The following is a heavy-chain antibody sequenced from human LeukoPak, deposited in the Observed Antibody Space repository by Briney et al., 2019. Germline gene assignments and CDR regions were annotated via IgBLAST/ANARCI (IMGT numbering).Heavy chain of an antibody. CDR1: GFTFDSHA. CDR3: GKTTGGYSSGQKPAWPVDY. D-gene: IGHD5-18*01. V-gene: IGHV3-23*01. J-gene: IGHJ4*02. CDR2: IFGSGGSP. Sequence: GGSLRLSCEASGFTFDSHAMYWVRQAPGKGLEWVAGIFGSGGSPHYADPVKGRFTISRDNSRNTVYLQINSLRAEDTAVYYCGKTTGGYSSGQKPAWPVDYWGQGTLVTVSS.